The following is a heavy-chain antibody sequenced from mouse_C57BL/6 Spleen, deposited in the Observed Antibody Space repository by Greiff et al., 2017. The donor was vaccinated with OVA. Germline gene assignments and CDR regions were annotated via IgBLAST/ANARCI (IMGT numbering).Heavy chain of an antibody. CDR2: ISYDGSN. CDR1: GYSITSGYY. J-gene: IGHJ4*01. CDR3: ARAYYSNYYAMDY. Sequence: ESGPGLVKPSQSLSLTCSVTGYSITSGYYWNWIRQFPGNKLEWMGYISYDGSNNYNPSLKNRISITRDTSKNQFFLKLNSVTTEDTATYYCARAYYSNYYAMDYWGQGTSVTVSS. D-gene: IGHD2-5*01. V-gene: IGHV3-6*01.